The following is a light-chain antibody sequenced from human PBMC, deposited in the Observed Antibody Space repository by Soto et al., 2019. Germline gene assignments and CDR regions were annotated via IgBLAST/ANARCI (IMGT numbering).Light chain of an antibody. J-gene: IGKJ4*01. Sequence: EIVLTQSPATLSLSPGERATLSCRASRSVSTYLAWYQQKPGQAPRLLIYDTSNRATGIPARFSGGGSGTDFTLTISSLEPEDFALYYCQQRGNWPPSFGGGTKVEIK. CDR1: RSVSTY. CDR3: QQRGNWPPS. CDR2: DTS. V-gene: IGKV3-11*01.